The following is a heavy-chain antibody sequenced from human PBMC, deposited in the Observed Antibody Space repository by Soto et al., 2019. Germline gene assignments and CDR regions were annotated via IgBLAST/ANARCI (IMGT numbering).Heavy chain of an antibody. J-gene: IGHJ4*02. CDR2: ISYSGST. D-gene: IGHD2-15*01. CDR3: ATIVTPATGLYFFDS. Sequence: QVQLQESGPGLVKPSQTLSLTCTVSGGSISSGNYYWSWIRQPPGKGLEWIGFISYSGSTYYSTSLKSRVTISLDTSKSQFSLNLSFVSAAYTAVYYWATIVTPATGLYFFDSWGQGSLVTVSS. V-gene: IGHV4-30-4*01. CDR1: GGSISSGNYY.